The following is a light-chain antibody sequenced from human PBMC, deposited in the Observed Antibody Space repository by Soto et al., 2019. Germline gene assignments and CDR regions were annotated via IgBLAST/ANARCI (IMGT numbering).Light chain of an antibody. V-gene: IGKV1-5*03. Sequence: DIQMTQSPSTLSASVGDRVTITFRASQSISSSLAWHQQKPGKAPKLLISKASSLESGVPSRFSGSGSGTEFTLTISSLQPDDFAVYYCQQYGSSPTTFGQGTRLEI. CDR2: KAS. CDR1: QSISSS. CDR3: QQYGSSPTT. J-gene: IGKJ5*01.